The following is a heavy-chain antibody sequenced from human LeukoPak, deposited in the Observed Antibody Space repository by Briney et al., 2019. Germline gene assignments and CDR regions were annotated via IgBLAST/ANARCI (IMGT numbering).Heavy chain of an antibody. CDR2: IDYSGRT. CDR3: ARRMGVAQLAS. CDR1: GGSISGSSYY. J-gene: IGHJ5*02. V-gene: IGHV4-39*01. D-gene: IGHD2-2*01. Sequence: SETLSLTCNVSGGSISGSSYYWGWIRQPPGKGLEWIGCIDYSGRTYHNPSLKSRVTISVHTSKTQFSLKLSFVTAADTAVYYCARRMGVAQLASWGQGTLVTVSS.